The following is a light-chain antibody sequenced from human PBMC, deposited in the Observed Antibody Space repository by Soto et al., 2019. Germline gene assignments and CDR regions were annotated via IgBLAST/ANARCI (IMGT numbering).Light chain of an antibody. V-gene: IGLV2-23*02. CDR2: QVV. J-gene: IGLJ1*01. Sequence: QSVLTQPASVSGSPGQSITISCTGTSGDVGGYDLVSWYQQHPGKAPKLMIYQVVKRPSGVSNRFSGSQSGNTASLTISGLQAEVDADFYCCSYAGIFTLYASGTGTKVTVL. CDR3: CSYAGIFTLYA. CDR1: SGDVGGYDL.